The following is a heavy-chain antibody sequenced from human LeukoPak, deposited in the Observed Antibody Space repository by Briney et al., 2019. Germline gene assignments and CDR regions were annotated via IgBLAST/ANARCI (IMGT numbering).Heavy chain of an antibody. CDR1: GFSFSDYY. CDR2: ISSSGNTR. CDR3: ARAPDSGYEDN. J-gene: IGHJ4*02. D-gene: IGHD5-12*01. Sequence: GGSLRLSCTASGFSFSDYYMNWIRQAQGKGLEWLSYISSSGNTRHHADSVKGRFTISRDNAKNSLYLQMDSLRPEDTAVYYCARAPDSGYEDNWGQGTLSPSPQ. V-gene: IGHV3-11*01.